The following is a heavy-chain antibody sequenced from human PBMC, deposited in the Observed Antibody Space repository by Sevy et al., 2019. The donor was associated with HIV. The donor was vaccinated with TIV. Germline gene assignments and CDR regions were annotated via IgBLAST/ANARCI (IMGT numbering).Heavy chain of an antibody. Sequence: ASVKVSCKASGGTFSSYAISWVRQAPGQGLEWMGGIIPIFGTANYAQKFQGRVTITADESTSTAYMELSSLRSEDTAVYYCAAIGYCSGGSCYSPRYWGQGTLVTVSS. V-gene: IGHV1-69*13. CDR2: IIPIFGTA. J-gene: IGHJ4*02. CDR3: AAIGYCSGGSCYSPRY. CDR1: GGTFSSYA. D-gene: IGHD2-15*01.